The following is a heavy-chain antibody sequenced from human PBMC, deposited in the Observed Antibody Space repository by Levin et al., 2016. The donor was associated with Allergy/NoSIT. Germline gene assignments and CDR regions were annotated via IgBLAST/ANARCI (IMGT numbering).Heavy chain of an antibody. CDR2: IIPILGIA. Sequence: SVKVSCKASGGTFSSYTISWVRQAPGQGLEWMGRIIPILGIANYAQKFQGRVTITADKSTSTAYMELSSLRSEDTAVYYCARGYGSGSYYKIRSYQSYYFDYWGQGTLVTVSS. V-gene: IGHV1-69*02. J-gene: IGHJ4*02. CDR1: GGTFSSYT. D-gene: IGHD3-10*01. CDR3: ARGYGSGSYYKIRSYQSYYFDY.